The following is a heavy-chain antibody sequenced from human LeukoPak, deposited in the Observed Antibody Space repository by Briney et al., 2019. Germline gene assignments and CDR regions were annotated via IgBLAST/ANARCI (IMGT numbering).Heavy chain of an antibody. V-gene: IGHV1-24*01. CDR2: FDPEDGET. D-gene: IGHD3-3*01. Sequence: ASVKVSCKVSGYTLTELSMHWVRQAPGKGLEWMGGFDPEDGETIYAQKFQGRVTMAEDTSTDTAYMELSSLRSEDTAVYYCARGPPGGEWLSYFDYWGQGTLVTVSS. J-gene: IGHJ4*02. CDR1: GYTLTELS. CDR3: ARGPPGGEWLSYFDY.